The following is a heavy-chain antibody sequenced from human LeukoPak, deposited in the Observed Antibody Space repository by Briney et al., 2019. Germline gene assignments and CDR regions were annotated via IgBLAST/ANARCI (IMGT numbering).Heavy chain of an antibody. J-gene: IGHJ3*02. V-gene: IGHV3-48*02. Sequence: GGSLRLSCAASGFTLSNYGMHWVRQAPGKGLEWVSYISVRSSTIYYADSVKGRFTISRDNAKNSLYLQMNSLRDDNTAMYYGARRGVNYDILTVCLSDAFYIWGQGTIVTVSS. D-gene: IGHD3-9*01. CDR1: GFTLSNYG. CDR3: ARRGVNYDILTVCLSDAFYI. CDR2: ISVRSSTI.